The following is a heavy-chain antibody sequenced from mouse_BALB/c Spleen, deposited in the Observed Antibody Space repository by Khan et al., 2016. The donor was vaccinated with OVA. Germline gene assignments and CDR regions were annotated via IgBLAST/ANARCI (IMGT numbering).Heavy chain of an antibody. V-gene: IGHV1-15*01. CDR1: GYTFTDYE. Sequence: QVQLQQSGAELVRPGASVTLSCKASGYTFTDYEMHWVKQTPVHGLEWIGAIDPETGGTAYNQKFKGKATLTADTSSSTAYMELRSLTSEDSAVYYCPIASYDGYWGYAMDYWGQGTSVTVSS. CDR3: PIASYDGYWGYAMDY. J-gene: IGHJ4*01. D-gene: IGHD2-3*01. CDR2: IDPETGGT.